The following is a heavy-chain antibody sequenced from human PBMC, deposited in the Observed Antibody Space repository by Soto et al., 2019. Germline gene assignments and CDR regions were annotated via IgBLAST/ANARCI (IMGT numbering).Heavy chain of an antibody. CDR2: ISWDGGST. J-gene: IGHJ4*02. V-gene: IGHV3-43*01. Sequence: GGSLRLSCAASGFTFDDYTMHWVRQAPGKGLEWVSLISWDGGSTYYVDSVKGRFTISRDNSKNSLYLQMNSLRTEDTALYYCAKDSSPIVVVTATLDYWGQGTLVTVSS. CDR1: GFTFDDYT. D-gene: IGHD2-21*02. CDR3: AKDSSPIVVVTATLDY.